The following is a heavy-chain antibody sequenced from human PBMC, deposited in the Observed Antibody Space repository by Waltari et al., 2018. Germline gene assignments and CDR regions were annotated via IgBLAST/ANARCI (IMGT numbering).Heavy chain of an antibody. CDR1: GLTFSNYA. V-gene: IGHV3-23*01. CDR3: AKREYGSYYLDN. CDR2: IGAGVLTT. Sequence: EVQLLESGGGLVQPGGALRLSCAGSGLTFSNYAMSWVCHAPGAGLEWVSSIGAGVLTTYYADSVKVRFNISRDKSKNTLFLQINSLRAEYTAIYYLAKREYGSYYLDNWGQRTLVTVSS. D-gene: IGHD1-26*01. J-gene: IGHJ4*02.